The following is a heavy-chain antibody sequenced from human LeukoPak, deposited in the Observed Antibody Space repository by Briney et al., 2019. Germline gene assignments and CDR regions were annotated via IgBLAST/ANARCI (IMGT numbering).Heavy chain of an antibody. D-gene: IGHD4-17*01. CDR2: ISSSSSTI. Sequence: GGSLRLSCVASGFTLRSYVMNWVRQAPGKGLEWVSYISSSSSTIYYADSVKGRFTISRDNAKNSLYLQMNSLRAEDTAVYYCARPDYVDAFDIWGQGTMVTVSS. CDR1: GFTLRSYV. V-gene: IGHV3-48*01. CDR3: ARPDYVDAFDI. J-gene: IGHJ3*02.